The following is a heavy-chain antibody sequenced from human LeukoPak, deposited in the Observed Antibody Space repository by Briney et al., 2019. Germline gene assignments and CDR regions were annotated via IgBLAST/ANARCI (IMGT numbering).Heavy chain of an antibody. J-gene: IGHJ4*02. D-gene: IGHD3-10*01. V-gene: IGHV3-66*01. CDR3: ARDPGYGLGVDYGDY. Sequence: GGSLRLSCAASGFTVSGNYMSWVRQAPGKGLEWLSVIHRGGNTYYADSAKGRFTISRDSSKNTVFLQMDSLRAEDTAVYYCARDPGYGLGVDYGDYWGQGTLVTVSS. CDR2: IHRGGNT. CDR1: GFTVSGNY.